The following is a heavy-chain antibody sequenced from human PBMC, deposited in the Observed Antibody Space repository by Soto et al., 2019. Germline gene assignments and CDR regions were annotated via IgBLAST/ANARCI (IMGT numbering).Heavy chain of an antibody. CDR2: IYYNGPA. CDR3: ARGYHY. D-gene: IGHD1-20*01. Sequence: QVQLQESGPGLVKPSQTLSLTCTVSGGSISSGGYYWTWIRQHPGKGLEWIGYIYYNGPAYYNPSPXSXXTMSVDTSKTQFSLKLSSVTAADTAVYYCARGYHYWGQGTLVTVSS. J-gene: IGHJ4*02. CDR1: GGSISSGGYY. V-gene: IGHV4-31*03.